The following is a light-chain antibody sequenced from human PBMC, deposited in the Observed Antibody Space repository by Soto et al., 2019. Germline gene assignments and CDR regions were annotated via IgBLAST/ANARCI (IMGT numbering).Light chain of an antibody. V-gene: IGKV1-5*03. Sequence: PSTLSASVGDRVTITCRASESINAFLAWYQLQPGKAPKLLISKASVLESGVPARFSGSGSGTGFTLTISSLQPDDFAVYYCQQYGSSPRWTFGQGTKVDIK. CDR2: KAS. J-gene: IGKJ1*01. CDR3: QQYGSSPRWT. CDR1: ESINAF.